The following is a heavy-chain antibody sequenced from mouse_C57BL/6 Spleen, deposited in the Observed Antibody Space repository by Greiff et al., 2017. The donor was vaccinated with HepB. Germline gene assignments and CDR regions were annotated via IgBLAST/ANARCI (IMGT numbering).Heavy chain of an antibody. V-gene: IGHV5-17*01. D-gene: IGHD2-3*01. J-gene: IGHJ3*01. CDR2: ISSGSSTI. Sequence: EVHLVESGGGLVKPGGSLKLSCAASGFTFSDYGMHWVRQAPEKGLEWVAYISSGSSTIYYADTVKGRFTISRDNAKNTLFLQMTSLRSEDTAMYYCAPGLLGFAYWGQGTLVTVSA. CDR1: GFTFSDYG. CDR3: APGLLGFAY.